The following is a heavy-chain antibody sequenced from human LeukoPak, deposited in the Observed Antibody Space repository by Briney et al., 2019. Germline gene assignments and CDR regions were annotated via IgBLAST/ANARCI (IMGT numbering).Heavy chain of an antibody. D-gene: IGHD5-12*01. Sequence: PSETLSLTCTVSGGSISSYYWSWIRQPPGKGLEWIGYIYYSGSTNYNPSLKSRVTISVDTSKNQFSLKLSSVTAADTAVYYCARVFSRGYGLNWFDPWGQGTLVTVSS. V-gene: IGHV4-59*01. CDR3: ARVFSRGYGLNWFDP. CDR2: IYYSGST. J-gene: IGHJ5*02. CDR1: GGSISSYY.